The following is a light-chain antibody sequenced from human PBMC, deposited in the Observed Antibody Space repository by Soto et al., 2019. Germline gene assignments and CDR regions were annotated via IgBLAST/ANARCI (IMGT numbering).Light chain of an antibody. V-gene: IGKV3D-20*02. CDR2: GAS. Sequence: EIVLTQSPGTLSLSPGERATLSCRASQSVSSSYLAWYQQKPGQAPRLLIYGASSRATGIPDRFSGSGSGTDFTLTISRLEPEDFVVYYCQQRSIWPLTFGQGTRLEIK. J-gene: IGKJ5*01. CDR1: QSVSSSY. CDR3: QQRSIWPLT.